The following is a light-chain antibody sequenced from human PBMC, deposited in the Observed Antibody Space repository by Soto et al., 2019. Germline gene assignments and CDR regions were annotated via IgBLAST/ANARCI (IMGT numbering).Light chain of an antibody. CDR1: SSDVGGYNY. Sequence: QSALTQPASVSGSPGQSITISCTGTSSDVGGYNYVSWYQQHPGKAPKLMIYEVSNRPSGVSNRFSGSKSGNTASLTISGLQAEDEADYYCSSYTSNSTRYVVFGGGTKVTV. CDR3: SSYTSNSTRYVV. CDR2: EVS. J-gene: IGLJ2*01. V-gene: IGLV2-14*01.